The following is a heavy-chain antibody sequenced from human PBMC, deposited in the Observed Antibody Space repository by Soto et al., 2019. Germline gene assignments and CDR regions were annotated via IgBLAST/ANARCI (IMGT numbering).Heavy chain of an antibody. Sequence: QVQLVQSGAEVKKPGSSVKVSCKASGGTFSSYAISWVRQAPGQGLEWMGGIIPIFGTANFAQKFQGRVTITAAESTSTAYMEVSSLRSEDTAVYYCARKYSSSWYSMYYYYGMDVWCQGPTVTVSS. CDR2: IIPIFGTA. V-gene: IGHV1-69*01. CDR3: ARKYSSSWYSMYYYYGMDV. J-gene: IGHJ6*02. D-gene: IGHD6-13*01. CDR1: GGTFSSYA.